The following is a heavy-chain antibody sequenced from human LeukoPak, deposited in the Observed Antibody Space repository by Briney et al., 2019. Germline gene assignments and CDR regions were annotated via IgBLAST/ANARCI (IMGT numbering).Heavy chain of an antibody. CDR2: IIPIFGTA. Sequence: GASVKVSCKASGGPFSIYAISWVRQAPGQGLEWMGGIIPIFGTANYAQKFQGRVTITTDEPTSTAYMELSSLRSEDTDVYYCAVGYCSSTSCPYYFDCWGQGTLVTVSS. D-gene: IGHD2-2*01. CDR3: AVGYCSSTSCPYYFDC. CDR1: GGPFSIYA. V-gene: IGHV1-69*05. J-gene: IGHJ4*02.